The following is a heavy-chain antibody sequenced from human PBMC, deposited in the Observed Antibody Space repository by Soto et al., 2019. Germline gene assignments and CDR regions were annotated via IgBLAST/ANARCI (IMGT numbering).Heavy chain of an antibody. CDR1: GFTFSSYS. V-gene: IGHV3-30-3*01. Sequence: GGSLRLACAASGFTFSSYSMHWVRQAPGKGLEWVAVISYDGSNKYYADSVKGRFTISRDNSKNTLYLQMNSLRVEDTAVYYCARADSRLFWYFDLWGRGTLVTVSS. CDR3: ARADSRLFWYFDL. J-gene: IGHJ2*01. D-gene: IGHD3-22*01. CDR2: ISYDGSNK.